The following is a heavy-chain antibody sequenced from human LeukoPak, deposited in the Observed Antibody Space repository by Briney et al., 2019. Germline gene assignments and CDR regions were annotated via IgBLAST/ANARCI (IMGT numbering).Heavy chain of an antibody. CDR2: IIPIFGTA. J-gene: IGHJ6*03. D-gene: IGHD4-17*01. V-gene: IGHV1-69*13. Sequence: GASVKVSCKASGGTFSSYAISWVRQAPGQGLEWMGGIIPIFGTANYAQKFQGRVTITADESTSTAYMELSRLRSDDTAVYYCARDKRGTLRYMDVWGKGTTVTVSS. CDR1: GGTFSSYA. CDR3: ARDKRGTLRYMDV.